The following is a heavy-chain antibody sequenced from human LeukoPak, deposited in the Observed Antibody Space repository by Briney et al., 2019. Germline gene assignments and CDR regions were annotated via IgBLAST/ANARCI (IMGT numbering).Heavy chain of an antibody. CDR1: GGSISSYY. CDR3: ARYSSGWMNWFDP. Sequence: PSETLSLTCTVSGGSISSYYWSWIRQPPGKGLEWIGYIYYSGSTNCNPSLKSRVTISVDTSKNQFSLKLSSVTAADTAVYYCARYSSGWMNWFDPWGQGTLVTVSS. V-gene: IGHV4-59*01. D-gene: IGHD6-25*01. CDR2: IYYSGST. J-gene: IGHJ5*02.